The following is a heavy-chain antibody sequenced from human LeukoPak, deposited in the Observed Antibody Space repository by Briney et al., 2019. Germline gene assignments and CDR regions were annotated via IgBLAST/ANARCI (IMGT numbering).Heavy chain of an antibody. CDR3: ARDVILPGGDRDY. CDR1: GGSISSSSYY. D-gene: IGHD4-17*01. Sequence: SETLSLTCTVSGGSISSSSYYWGWIRQPPGKGLEWIGSMYYSGSTYYNPSLKSRVTISVDTSKNQFSLKLSSVTAADTAVYYCARDVILPGGDRDYWGQGTLVTVSS. V-gene: IGHV4-39*02. CDR2: MYYSGST. J-gene: IGHJ4*02.